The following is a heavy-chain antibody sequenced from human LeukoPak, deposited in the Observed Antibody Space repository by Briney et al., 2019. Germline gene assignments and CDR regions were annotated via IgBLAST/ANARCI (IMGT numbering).Heavy chain of an antibody. CDR2: IYYSGST. CDR1: GSSISSGGYY. Sequence: SETLSLTCTVSGSSISSGGYYWSWIRQHPGKGLEWIGYIYYSGSTYHNPSLKSRVTISVDTSKNQFSLKLSSVTAADTAVYYCARDSNSDAFDIWGQGTMVTVSS. J-gene: IGHJ3*02. V-gene: IGHV4-31*03. CDR3: ARDSNSDAFDI.